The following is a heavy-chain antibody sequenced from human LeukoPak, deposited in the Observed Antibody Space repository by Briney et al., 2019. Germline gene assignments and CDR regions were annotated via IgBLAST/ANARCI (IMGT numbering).Heavy chain of an antibody. CDR3: ARDPSGINWNDSDGISQAYYFYY. J-gene: IGHJ4*02. CDR1: LLIFRSYS. D-gene: IGHD1-20*01. V-gene: IGHV3-21*01. CDR2: ISSSSRYI. Sequence: LRLNCTATLLIFRSYSMNGVRQATGNGVEWVPSISSSSRYIYSADSVKGRFHISRDTAKNSLSLQMTSLRAEDTAVYYCARDPSGINWNDSDGISQAYYFYYWGQGTLVTVSS.